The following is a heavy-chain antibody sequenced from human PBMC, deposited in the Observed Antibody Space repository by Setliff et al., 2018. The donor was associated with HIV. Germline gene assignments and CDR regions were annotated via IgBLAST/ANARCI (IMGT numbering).Heavy chain of an antibody. Sequence: SETLSLTCAVSGGSISSSNWWSWVRQPPGKGLEWIGEIDLSGSSNYNPSLKSRVTISVDKSRNQFSLNLNSVTAADTAVYYCARDSSGVAEYDFWSGRNWFDPWGQGILVTVSS. CDR1: GGSISSSNW. V-gene: IGHV4-4*02. D-gene: IGHD3-3*01. CDR2: IDLSGSS. CDR3: ARDSSGVAEYDFWSGRNWFDP. J-gene: IGHJ5*02.